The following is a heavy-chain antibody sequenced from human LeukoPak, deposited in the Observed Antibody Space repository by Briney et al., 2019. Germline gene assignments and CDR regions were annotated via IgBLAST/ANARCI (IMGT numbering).Heavy chain of an antibody. V-gene: IGHV4-34*01. J-gene: IGHJ4*02. CDR1: GGSFSGYY. D-gene: IGHD2-15*01. Sequence: PPQTLSLTCAVDGGSFSGYYWSWIRQPPRKGLEWIGEINHSGSTNYNPSLKIRVTKSVDTSKNQFSLKLSSVTAAGTAVYYCARGPRYCSGGSCYFNYWGQGTLVTVSS. CDR2: INHSGST. CDR3: ARGPRYCSGGSCYFNY.